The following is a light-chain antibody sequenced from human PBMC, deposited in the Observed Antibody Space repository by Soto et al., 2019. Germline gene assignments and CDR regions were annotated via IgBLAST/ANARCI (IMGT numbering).Light chain of an antibody. CDR2: AAS. CDR1: QGISSY. J-gene: IGKJ3*01. Sequence: DIQLTQSPPFLSASVGDRVTITCRASQGISSYLAWYQQKPGKAPKLLIYAASTLQSGVPSRFSGSGSGTEFTLTISSLQPEDFATYCCQQLNSYPRLFTFGPGTKVDIK. CDR3: QQLNSYPRLFT. V-gene: IGKV1-9*01.